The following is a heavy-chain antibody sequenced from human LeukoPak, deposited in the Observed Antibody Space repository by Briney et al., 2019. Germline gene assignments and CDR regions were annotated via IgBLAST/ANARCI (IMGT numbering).Heavy chain of an antibody. V-gene: IGHV4-4*07. Sequence: SETLSLTCTVSGGSISSYYCSWIRQPAGKGLEWIGHIYTSGSTNYNPSLKSRVTMSVDSSKNRFSLELSSVTAADTAVYYCARSSGRDYYMDVWGKGTTVTVSS. D-gene: IGHD1-26*01. CDR3: ARSSGRDYYMDV. J-gene: IGHJ6*03. CDR2: IYTSGST. CDR1: GGSISSYY.